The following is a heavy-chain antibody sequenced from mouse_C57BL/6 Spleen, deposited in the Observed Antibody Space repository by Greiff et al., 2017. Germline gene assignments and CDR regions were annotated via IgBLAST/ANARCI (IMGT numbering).Heavy chain of an antibody. D-gene: IGHD1-1*01. CDR3: ARKGLLRYRYYAMDY. V-gene: IGHV5-17*01. J-gene: IGHJ4*01. CDR1: GFTFSDYG. CDR2: ISSGSSTI. Sequence: EVKLVESGGGLVKPGGSLKLSCAASGFTFSDYGMHWVRQAPEKGLEWVAYISSGSSTIYYADTVKGRFTISRDNAKNTLFLQMTSLRSEDTAMYYGARKGLLRYRYYAMDYWGQGTSVTVSS.